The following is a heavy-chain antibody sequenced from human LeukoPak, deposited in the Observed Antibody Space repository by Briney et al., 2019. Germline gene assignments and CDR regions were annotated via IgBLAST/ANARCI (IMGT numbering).Heavy chain of an antibody. CDR1: GFIFSNYG. CDR3: AKFPESYYYMDV. CDR2: IWNDGSSK. J-gene: IGHJ6*03. Sequence: PGGSLRLSCAASGFIFSNYGMYWVRQAPDKRLEWVAVIWNDGSSKYYADSVKGRFTISRDNSKNTLYLQMNSLRAEDTAIYYCAKFPESYYYMDVWGKGTTVTVSS. V-gene: IGHV3-33*06.